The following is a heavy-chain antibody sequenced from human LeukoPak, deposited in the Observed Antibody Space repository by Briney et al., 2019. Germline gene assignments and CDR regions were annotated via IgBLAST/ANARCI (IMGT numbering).Heavy chain of an antibody. Sequence: GGSLRLSCAASGFTFSSYWMSWVRQAPGKGLEWVANIKQDGSEKYYVDSVKGRFTISRDNAKNSLYLQMNSLRAEDTAVYYCARRMYSYGYVRYYYCYMDVWGKGTTVTVSS. CDR1: GFTFSSYW. CDR3: ARRMYSYGYVRYYYCYMDV. J-gene: IGHJ6*03. V-gene: IGHV3-7*01. D-gene: IGHD5-18*01. CDR2: IKQDGSEK.